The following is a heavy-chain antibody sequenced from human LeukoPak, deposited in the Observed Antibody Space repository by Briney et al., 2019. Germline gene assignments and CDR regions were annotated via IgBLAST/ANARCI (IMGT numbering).Heavy chain of an antibody. CDR1: GFTFSSYW. J-gene: IGHJ5*02. CDR2: IKQDGSEK. V-gene: IGHV3-7*01. CDR3: ARERSGYCTNGVCYNWFDP. D-gene: IGHD2-8*01. Sequence: PGGSLRLSGAASGFTFSSYWMSWVRQAPGKGLEGVANIKQDGSEKYYVDSVKGRFTISRDNAKKSLYLQMNSLRAEDTAVYYCARERSGYCTNGVCYNWFDPWGQGTLVTVSS.